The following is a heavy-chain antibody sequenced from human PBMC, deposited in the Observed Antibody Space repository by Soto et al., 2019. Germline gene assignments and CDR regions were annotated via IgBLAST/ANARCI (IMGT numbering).Heavy chain of an antibody. CDR2: VSHDGRNT. CDR1: GFTFSDYA. CDR3: ATGGRQWLVTSDFNY. J-gene: IGHJ4*02. Sequence: VQLVESGGGVVQPGRSLRLSCAASGFTFSDYAMHWVRQAPGKGLEWVAVVSHDGRNTHYADSVEGRFTISRDRSKNTVSLEMTSLRAEDTAVYYCATGGRQWLVTSDFNYWGQGALVTVSS. V-gene: IGHV3-30*03. D-gene: IGHD6-19*01.